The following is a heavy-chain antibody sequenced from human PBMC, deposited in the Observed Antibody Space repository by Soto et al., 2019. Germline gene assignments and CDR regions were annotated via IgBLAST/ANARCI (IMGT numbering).Heavy chain of an antibody. Sequence: GASVKVSCKASGYPFTKYAIHWVRQAPGQRLEWMGWLNPGNGNTKYPQKFQSRVTITRDTSASTAYMFLSSLRSEDTAVYYCARDQGIPYCGGDCYSHWYFDLWGRGTLVTVSS. D-gene: IGHD2-21*01. V-gene: IGHV1-3*01. CDR1: GYPFTKYA. J-gene: IGHJ2*01. CDR2: LNPGNGNT. CDR3: ARDQGIPYCGGDCYSHWYFDL.